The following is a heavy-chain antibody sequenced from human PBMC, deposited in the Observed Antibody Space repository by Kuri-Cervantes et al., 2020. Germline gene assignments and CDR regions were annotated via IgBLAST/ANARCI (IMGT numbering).Heavy chain of an antibody. V-gene: IGHV4-59*08. D-gene: IGHD4-17*01. Sequence: ESLKISCTVSGGSISSYYWSWIRQPPGKGLEWIGYIYYSGSTNYNPSLKSRVTISVDTSKNQFSLKLSSVTAADTAVYYCARVPTVLGYRNYYYYGMDVWGQGTTVTVSS. CDR1: GGSISSYY. CDR3: ARVPTVLGYRNYYYYGMDV. J-gene: IGHJ6*02. CDR2: IYYSGST.